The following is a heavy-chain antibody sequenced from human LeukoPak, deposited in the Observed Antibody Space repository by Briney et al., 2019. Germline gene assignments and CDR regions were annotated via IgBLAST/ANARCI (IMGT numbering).Heavy chain of an antibody. J-gene: IGHJ5*02. D-gene: IGHD6-13*01. V-gene: IGHV4-59*01. CDR3: VRDGYSSSWYGHWFDP. Sequence: SETLSLTCTVSGGSISSYYWSWIRQPPGKGLEWIGYIYYSGSTNYNPSLKSRATISVDTSKNQFSLKLSSVTAADTAVYYCVRDGYSSSWYGHWFDPWGQGTLVTVSS. CDR1: GGSISSYY. CDR2: IYYSGST.